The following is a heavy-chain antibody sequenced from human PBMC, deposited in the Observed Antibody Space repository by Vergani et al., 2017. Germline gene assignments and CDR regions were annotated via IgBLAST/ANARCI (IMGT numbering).Heavy chain of an antibody. CDR1: GYTFTSYG. CDR2: ISAYNGNT. J-gene: IGHJ6*02. V-gene: IGHV1-18*01. CDR3: ARDRKWELRGVQTDV. D-gene: IGHD1-26*01. Sequence: GQMGKVGGEVKKPGASVKVSCKASGYTFTSYGISWVRQAPGQGLEWMGWISAYNGNTNYAQKLQGRVTMTTDTSTSTAYMELRSLRSDDTAVYYCARDRKWELRGVQTDVWGQGTTVTVSS.